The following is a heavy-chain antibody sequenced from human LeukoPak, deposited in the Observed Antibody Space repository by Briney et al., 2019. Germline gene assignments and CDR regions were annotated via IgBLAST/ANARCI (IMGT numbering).Heavy chain of an antibody. CDR2: INHSGST. J-gene: IGHJ3*02. CDR3: ARSTDIVVVPAATPANGAFDI. V-gene: IGHV4-34*01. CDR1: GGSFSGYY. Sequence: SETLSLTCAVYGGSFSGYYWSWIRQPPGKGLEWIGEINHSGSTNYNPSLKSRVTISVDTSKNQFSLKLSSVTAADTAVYYCARSTDIVVVPAATPANGAFDIWGQGTMVTVSS. D-gene: IGHD2-2*01.